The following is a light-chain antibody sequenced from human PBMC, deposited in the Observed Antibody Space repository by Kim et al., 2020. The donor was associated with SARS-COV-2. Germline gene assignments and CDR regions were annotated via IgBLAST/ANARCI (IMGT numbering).Light chain of an antibody. CDR1: SSDVGGYNY. J-gene: IGLJ2*01. V-gene: IGLV2-14*03. CDR2: DVS. Sequence: QSALTQPASVSGSPGQSITISCTGTSSDVGGYNYVSWYHQHPGKAPKLMIYDVSNRPSGVSNRFSGSKSGNTASLTISGLQAEDEADYYCSSYTSSSTRDVVFGGGTQLTVL. CDR3: SSYTSSSTRDVV.